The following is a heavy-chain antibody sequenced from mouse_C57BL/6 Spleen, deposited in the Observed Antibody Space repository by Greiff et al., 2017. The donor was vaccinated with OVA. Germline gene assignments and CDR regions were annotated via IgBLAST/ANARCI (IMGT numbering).Heavy chain of an antibody. Sequence: EVKLMESGPGLVKPSQSLSLTCSVTGYSITSGYYWNWIRQFPGNKLEWMGYISYDGSNNYNPSLKNRISITRDTSKSQFFLKLNSVTTEDTAPYYSVKITPVVAGFDYWGESTTLTVSS. CDR2: ISYDGSN. J-gene: IGHJ2*01. V-gene: IGHV3-6*01. CDR1: GYSITSGYY. D-gene: IGHD1-1*01. CDR3: VKITPVVAGFDY.